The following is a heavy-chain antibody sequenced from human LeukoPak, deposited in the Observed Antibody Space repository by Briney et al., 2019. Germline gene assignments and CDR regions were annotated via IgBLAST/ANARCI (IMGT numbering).Heavy chain of an antibody. V-gene: IGHV1-69*04. CDR1: GGTFSSYA. CDR2: IIPILGIA. CDR3: ARVGVVVTAIRGGFDP. Sequence: SVKVSCKASGGTFSSYAISWVRQAPGQGLEWMGRIIPILGIANYAQKFQGRVTITADKSTSTAYVELGSLRSEDTAVYYCARVGVVVTAIRGGFDPWGQGTLVTVSS. D-gene: IGHD2-21*02. J-gene: IGHJ5*02.